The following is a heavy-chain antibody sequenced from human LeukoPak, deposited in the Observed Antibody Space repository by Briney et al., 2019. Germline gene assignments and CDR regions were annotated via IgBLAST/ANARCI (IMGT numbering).Heavy chain of an antibody. CDR2: LNPSDGST. V-gene: IGHV1-46*01. CDR3: ARGASSYCDILTGLNLDV. J-gene: IGHJ6*02. Sequence: ASVKVSCKASGYTFTSYYMQWVRQAPGQGLEWMGILNPSDGSTSYAQKFQGRVTLTRDTSTSIVYMELSSLRFDDTAMYYCARGASSYCDILTGLNLDVWGQGTTVTVSS. CDR1: GYTFTSYY. D-gene: IGHD3-9*01.